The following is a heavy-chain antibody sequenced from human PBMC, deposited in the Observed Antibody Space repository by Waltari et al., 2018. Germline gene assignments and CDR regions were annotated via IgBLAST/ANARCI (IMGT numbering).Heavy chain of an antibody. CDR1: GFTFRSYS. CDR3: ARDRDWAFDI. V-gene: IGHV3-48*04. J-gene: IGHJ3*02. CDR2: ISGDSGSR. Sequence: EVQLVESGGGLVQPGGSLRLSCAASGFTFRSYSMNWFRQAQGKGMEWGAYISGDSGSRNYADSVKGRITGSRDNAKNALYLQMSSLTAEDTAVFYCARDRDWAFDIWGQGTMVTVSS. D-gene: IGHD2-21*01.